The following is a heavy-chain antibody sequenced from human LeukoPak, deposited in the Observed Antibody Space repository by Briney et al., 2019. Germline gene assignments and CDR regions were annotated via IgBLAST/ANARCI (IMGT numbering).Heavy chain of an antibody. D-gene: IGHD6-13*01. CDR1: GFTFSSYW. CDR2: IKQDGSEK. Sequence: PGGSLRLSCAASGFTFSSYWMSWVRQAPGKGLEWVANIKQDGSEKYYVDSVKGRFTISRDNAKNSLYLQMNSLRAEDTAVYYCARDRYSSSPNWFDPWGQGTLVTVSS. V-gene: IGHV3-7*05. J-gene: IGHJ5*02. CDR3: ARDRYSSSPNWFDP.